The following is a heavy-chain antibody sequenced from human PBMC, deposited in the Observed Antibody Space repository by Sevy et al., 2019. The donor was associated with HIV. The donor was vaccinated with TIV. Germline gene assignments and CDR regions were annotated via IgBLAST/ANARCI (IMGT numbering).Heavy chain of an antibody. V-gene: IGHV3-7*01. D-gene: IGHD3-22*01. J-gene: IGHJ5*02. CDR1: GFTFSTYW. Sequence: GGSLRLSCAASGFTFSTYWMSWVRQAPGKGLEWVANIKQDGTEKFYVDSVKGRFTISRVNAKNSLYLKMNSLRAEDTAVYYCARSGYDPSGYYYGNWFDPWGQGTLVTVSS. CDR2: IKQDGTEK. CDR3: ARSGYDPSGYYYGNWFDP.